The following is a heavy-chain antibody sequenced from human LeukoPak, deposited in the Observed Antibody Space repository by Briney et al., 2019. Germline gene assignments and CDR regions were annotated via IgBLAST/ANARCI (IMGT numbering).Heavy chain of an antibody. CDR3: AKDQSQITIFGVVIVN. CDR2: ISGSGGST. V-gene: IGHV3-23*01. CDR1: GFTFSSYA. D-gene: IGHD3-3*01. J-gene: IGHJ4*02. Sequence: GGSLRLSCAASGFTFSSYAMSWVRQAPGKGLEWVSAISGSGGSTYYADSVKGRFTISRDNSKNTLYLQMNSLRTEDTAVYYCAKDQSQITIFGVVIVNWGQGTLVTVSS.